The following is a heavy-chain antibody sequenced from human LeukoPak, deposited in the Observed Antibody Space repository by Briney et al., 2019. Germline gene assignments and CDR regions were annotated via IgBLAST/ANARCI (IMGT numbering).Heavy chain of an antibody. J-gene: IGHJ4*02. Sequence: GVTLSLSSAGSGFTCCSYAMVWVAQAPGKGLVGGSALSGGGGSTAYADSVRVRFTIYRDISTNNMDLPMKRLRAADTAVCGCMVTHPQHYYFDYWGQGALFTVSS. CDR3: MVTHPQHYYFDY. D-gene: IGHD2-21*02. CDR2: LSGGGGST. V-gene: IGHV3-23*01. CDR1: GFTCCSYA.